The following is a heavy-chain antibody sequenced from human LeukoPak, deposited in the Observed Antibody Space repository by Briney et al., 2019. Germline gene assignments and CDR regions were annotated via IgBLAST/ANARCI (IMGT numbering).Heavy chain of an antibody. Sequence: ASVKVSCKASGYTFTTYNINWVRQAPGQGLEWMGWISGYNGNTNYAQKLQGRVTMTTDTSTSTAYMELRSLKSDDTAVYYCASLKNYYDSSGYLVTDAFDIWGQGSMVTVSS. J-gene: IGHJ3*02. CDR2: ISGYNGNT. CDR3: ASLKNYYDSSGYLVTDAFDI. V-gene: IGHV1-18*01. D-gene: IGHD3-22*01. CDR1: GYTFTTYN.